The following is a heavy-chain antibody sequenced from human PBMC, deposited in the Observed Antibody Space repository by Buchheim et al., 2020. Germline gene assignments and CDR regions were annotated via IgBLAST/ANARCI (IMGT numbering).Heavy chain of an antibody. V-gene: IGHV3-74*03. CDR3: VREGLIANYAMDV. D-gene: IGHD2-8*01. CDR2: INSAGTGT. Sequence: EVQLVESGGGLVQPGGSLRLSCAASGFTFSSYWMHWVRQVPGKGLMWVSRINSAGTGTMNADSVKGRFTMSRDNARNTLYLEMNSLRADDTAVYYCVREGLIANYAMDVWGRGTT. CDR1: GFTFSSYW. J-gene: IGHJ6*02.